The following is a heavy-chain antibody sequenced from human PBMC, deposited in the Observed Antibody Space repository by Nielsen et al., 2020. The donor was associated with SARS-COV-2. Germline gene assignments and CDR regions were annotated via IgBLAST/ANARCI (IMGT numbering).Heavy chain of an antibody. V-gene: IGHV1-46*04. Sequence: ASVKVSCKASGYVFTIYWIHWVRQAPGQGLEWMGIIDPSGGSTRYAQRLQGRVAITRDTSTRTVYIDLTSLRSEDMAVYYCARAPSDYYGMDVWGQGTTVTVSS. CDR2: IDPSGGST. D-gene: IGHD3-3*01. J-gene: IGHJ6*02. CDR3: ARAPSDYYGMDV. CDR1: GYVFTIYW.